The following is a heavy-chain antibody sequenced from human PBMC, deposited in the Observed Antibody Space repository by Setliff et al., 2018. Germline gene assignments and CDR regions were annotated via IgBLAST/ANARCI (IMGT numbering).Heavy chain of an antibody. D-gene: IGHD3-16*02. Sequence: SETLSLTCTVSGGSISSSSYYWVWIRQPPGKGLEWIGSIYYSGSTYYNPSLKSRVTISVDTSKNQFSLKLSSVTAADTAVYYCARARGGLSFRGTFGGVIAYDYWGQGTLVTVSS. CDR3: ARARGGLSFRGTFGGVIAYDY. V-gene: IGHV4-39*07. CDR2: IYYSGST. J-gene: IGHJ4*02. CDR1: GGSISSSSYY.